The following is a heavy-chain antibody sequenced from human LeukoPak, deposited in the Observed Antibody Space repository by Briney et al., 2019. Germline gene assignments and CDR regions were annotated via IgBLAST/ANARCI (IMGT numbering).Heavy chain of an antibody. D-gene: IGHD2-2*01. CDR1: GGTFSSYA. CDR2: SISIFGTA. J-gene: IGHJ6*04. CDR3: AGGAADIVVVPAALDYYYYGMDV. Sequence: GASVKVSCKASGGTFSSYAISWVRQAPGQGLEWMGGSISIFGTANYAQKFQGRVTITADESMSTAYMELSSLRSEDTAVYYCAGGAADIVVVPAALDYYYYGMDVWGKGTTVTVSS. V-gene: IGHV1-69*13.